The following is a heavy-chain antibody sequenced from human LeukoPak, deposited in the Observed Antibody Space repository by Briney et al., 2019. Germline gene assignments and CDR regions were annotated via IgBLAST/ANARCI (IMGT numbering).Heavy chain of an antibody. V-gene: IGHV3-30*02. CDR3: ARLMVRGVSEDFDY. D-gene: IGHD3-10*01. CDR2: IRYDGSNK. CDR1: GFTFSSYG. Sequence: GGSLRLSCAASGFTFSSYGMHWVRQAPGKGLEWVAFIRYDGSNKYYADSVKGRFTISRGNSKNTLYLQMSSLRAEDTAVYYCARLMVRGVSEDFDYWGQGTLVTVSS. J-gene: IGHJ4*02.